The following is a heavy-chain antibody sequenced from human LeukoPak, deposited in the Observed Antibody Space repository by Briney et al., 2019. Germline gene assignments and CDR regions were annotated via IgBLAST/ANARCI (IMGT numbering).Heavy chain of an antibody. CDR2: IYHTGAI. V-gene: IGHV4-59*01. D-gene: IGHD2-8*02. Sequence: SETLSLTCTVSGGSITHFFWSFIRQPPTKGLEYIGYIYHTGAIDYNPSLKSRLTMSADKSTNQFSLNLRSVTAADTAVNYCARVSCTGGTCHLDSWGQGILVTVSS. CDR1: GGSITHFF. CDR3: ARVSCTGGTCHLDS. J-gene: IGHJ4*02.